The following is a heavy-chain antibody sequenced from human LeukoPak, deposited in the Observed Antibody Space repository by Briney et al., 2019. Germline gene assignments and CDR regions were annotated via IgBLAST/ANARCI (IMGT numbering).Heavy chain of an antibody. J-gene: IGHJ4*02. D-gene: IGHD6-13*01. V-gene: IGHV4-38-2*02. CDR1: GYSISSGYY. Sequence: SETLSLTCAVSGYSISSGYYWGWLRQPPGKGLEWIGSIYHSGSTYYNPSLKSRVTISVDTSKNQFSLKLSSVTAADTAVYYCAREAGPSSSWYKALDYWGQGTLVTVSS. CDR2: IYHSGST. CDR3: AREAGPSSSWYKALDY.